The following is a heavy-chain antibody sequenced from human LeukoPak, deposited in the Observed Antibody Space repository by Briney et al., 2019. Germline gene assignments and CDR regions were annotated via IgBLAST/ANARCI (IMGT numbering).Heavy chain of an antibody. CDR2: ISGSGGST. CDR3: AKEGSMKGAFDI. Sequence: TGGSLRLSCAASGFTFSGYVMSWVRQAAGKGLEWVSGISGSGGSTYYADSVKGRFTISRDNSKNTLYLQMNGLRAEGTAVYYCAKEGSMKGAFDIWGQGTMVTVSS. D-gene: IGHD3-10*01. J-gene: IGHJ3*02. CDR1: GFTFSGYV. V-gene: IGHV3-23*01.